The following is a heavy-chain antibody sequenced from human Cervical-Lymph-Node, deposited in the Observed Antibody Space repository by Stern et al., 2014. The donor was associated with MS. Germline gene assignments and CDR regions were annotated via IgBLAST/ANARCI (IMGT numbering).Heavy chain of an antibody. V-gene: IGHV4-31*01. CDR2: IYYSGST. J-gene: IGHJ4*02. Sequence: VQLVESGPGLVKPSQTLSLTCTVSGGSISSGGYYWSWIRQHPGKGLEWIGYIYYSGSTYYNQSLKSLVTISVDTSKNQFSLKLSSVTAADTAVYYCARVKRPDYFDYWGQGTLVTVSS. CDR1: GGSISSGGYY. CDR3: ARVKRPDYFDY.